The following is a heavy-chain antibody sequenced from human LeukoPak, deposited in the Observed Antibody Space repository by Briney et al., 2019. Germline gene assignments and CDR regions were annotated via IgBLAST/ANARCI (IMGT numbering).Heavy chain of an antibody. V-gene: IGHV3-23*01. J-gene: IGHJ4*02. CDR1: GFTFSSYG. Sequence: PGGSLRLSCAASGFTFSSYGMSWVRQAPGKGLEWVSVISASGGNTYYADSVKGRFTISRDKSKNTLYLQMNSLRAEDTAVYYCAKEFVEGRVATIHARIDYWGQGTLVTVSS. D-gene: IGHD5-24*01. CDR2: ISASGGNT. CDR3: AKEFVEGRVATIHARIDY.